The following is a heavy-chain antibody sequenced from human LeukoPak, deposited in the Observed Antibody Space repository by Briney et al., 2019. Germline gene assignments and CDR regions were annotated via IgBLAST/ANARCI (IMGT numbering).Heavy chain of an antibody. CDR2: IYWNGGCT. J-gene: IGHJ4*02. V-gene: IGHV3-20*04. D-gene: IGHD3-22*01. Sequence: GSLRLSCAASGFTFDDYGMSWVRPAPGKGLGWGSCIYWNGGCTGYADSVKGRFTISRDNAKNSLYLQMNSLRAEDTALYYCARGSITDYYDSSGYYSPYYFDYWGQGTLVTVSS. CDR1: GFTFDDYG. CDR3: ARGSITDYYDSSGYYSPYYFDY.